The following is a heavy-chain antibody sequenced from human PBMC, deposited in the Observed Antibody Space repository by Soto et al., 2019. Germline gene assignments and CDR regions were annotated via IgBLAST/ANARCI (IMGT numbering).Heavy chain of an antibody. D-gene: IGHD5-12*01. Sequence: SETLSLTCTVSGDSITSDSYFWAWIRQPPGKGLEWIGSIYYSGTTYYNQSLKSRVTISVDRSKNQFSLKLSSVTAADTAVYYCARDSCYAYDYWGQGTLVTVSS. CDR2: IYYSGTT. CDR3: ARDSCYAYDY. CDR1: GDSITSDSYF. J-gene: IGHJ4*02. V-gene: IGHV4-39*02.